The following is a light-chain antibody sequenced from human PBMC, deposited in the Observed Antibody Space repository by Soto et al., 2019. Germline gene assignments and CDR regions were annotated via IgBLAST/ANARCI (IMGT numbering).Light chain of an antibody. V-gene: IGLV1-44*01. Sequence: QSVLTQPPSASGTPGQSVTISCSGSSSNIGSNTVNWYQQLPGTAPKLLIYGNNQRPSGVPDRFSGSKSGTSASLAISGLQSEDEADYYCATWDDSLNIPFGTGTKVTVL. CDR1: SSNIGSNT. CDR2: GNN. J-gene: IGLJ1*01. CDR3: ATWDDSLNIP.